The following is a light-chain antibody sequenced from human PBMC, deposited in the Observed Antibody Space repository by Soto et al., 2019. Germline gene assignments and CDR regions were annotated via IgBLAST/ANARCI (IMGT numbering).Light chain of an antibody. CDR2: AAS. CDR3: QQTYTAPHT. J-gene: IGKJ2*01. V-gene: IGKV1-39*01. CDR1: QGIVTY. Sequence: DVQMTQSPSSLSASVGDRVTITCRASQGIVTYLNWYEQRAGNAPKLLIYAASNLESGVPSRFSGSGSGTEFTLTINSLQPEDFEDQTTLYCQQTYTAPHTFGQGT.